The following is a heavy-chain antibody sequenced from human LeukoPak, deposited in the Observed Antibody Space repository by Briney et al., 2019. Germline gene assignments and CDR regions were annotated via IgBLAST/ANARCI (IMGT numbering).Heavy chain of an antibody. V-gene: IGHV3-74*01. J-gene: IGHJ4*02. D-gene: IGHD3-22*01. CDR2: INADEDRA. CDR1: GFTFSDYW. CDR3: AKGDYYDSSGYYPDY. Sequence: GGSLRLSCAASGFTFSDYWMHWVRKAPGKGLVWVSHINADEDRAAYADSVKGRFTISRDNARNTLYLQMNSLRTEDTALYYCAKGDYYDSSGYYPDYWGQGTLVTVSS.